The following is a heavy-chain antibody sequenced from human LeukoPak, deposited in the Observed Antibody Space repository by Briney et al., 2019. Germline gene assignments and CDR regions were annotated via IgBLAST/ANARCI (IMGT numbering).Heavy chain of an antibody. CDR1: GFTFGRYS. CDR2: ISGSGGST. D-gene: IGHD3-16*01. CDR3: AKDAYDYVWGSSAFDI. J-gene: IGHJ3*02. V-gene: IGHV3-23*01. Sequence: GGSLRLSCAASGFTFGRYSMNWVRQAPGKGLEWVSAISGSGGSTYYADSVKGRFTISRDNSKNTLYLQMNSLRAEDTAVYYCAKDAYDYVWGSSAFDIWGQGTMVTVSS.